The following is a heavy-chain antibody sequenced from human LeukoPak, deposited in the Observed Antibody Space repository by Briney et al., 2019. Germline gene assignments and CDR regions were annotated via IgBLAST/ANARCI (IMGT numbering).Heavy chain of an antibody. V-gene: IGHV1-2*02. CDR2: INPNSGGT. CDR3: AREPGIAVAPGGMDI. D-gene: IGHD6-19*01. J-gene: IGHJ6*03. CDR1: GYTFTGYY. Sequence: ASVKVSCKASGYTFTGYYMHWVRQAPGQGLEWMGWINPNSGGTNYAQKFQGRVTMTRDTSISTAYMELSRLRSDDTAVYYCAREPGIAVAPGGMDIWGKGTTVTVSS.